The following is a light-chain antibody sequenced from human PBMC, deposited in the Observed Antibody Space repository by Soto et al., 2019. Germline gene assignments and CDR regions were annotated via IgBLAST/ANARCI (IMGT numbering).Light chain of an antibody. CDR2: GAS. V-gene: IGKV3-20*01. CDR1: QFISNS. J-gene: IGKJ1*01. Sequence: IVMTQSPATLSVSPGERVTLSYRASQFISNSLAWYQQRPGQPPRLLIYGASSRATGIPDRFSGSGSGTDFTLTISRLEPEDFAVYYCQQYGSSPPTFGQGTKVDIK. CDR3: QQYGSSPPT.